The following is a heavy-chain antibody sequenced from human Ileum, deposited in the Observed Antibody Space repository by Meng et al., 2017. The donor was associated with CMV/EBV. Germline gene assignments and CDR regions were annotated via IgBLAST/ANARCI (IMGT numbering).Heavy chain of an antibody. D-gene: IGHD5-24*01. CDR2: VNNRGRT. J-gene: IGHJ1*01. V-gene: IGHV4-34*02. CDR1: GEPLNGFF. Sequence: QGQLKKGGAGLFKPSETLSLTCAVSGEPLNGFFCSWIRQPPGRGLEWIGEVNNRGRTNYNPSLKSRLTISIDTSKRQLSLMVTSVTAADSAIYYCASGRLQFTPSALQHWGPGTLVTVSS. CDR3: ASGRLQFTPSALQH.